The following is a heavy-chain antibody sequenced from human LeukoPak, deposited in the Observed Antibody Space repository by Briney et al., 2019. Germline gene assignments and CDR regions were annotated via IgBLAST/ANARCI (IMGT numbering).Heavy chain of an antibody. Sequence: GGSLRLSCAASGFTFNNAWMSWVRQARGKGLECVSTIYSAGSTYYADSVKGRFTISRDNSKNTLFLQMKGLRAEDTAIYYCARASSDGAFNVWGQGTMVTVSS. J-gene: IGHJ3*01. CDR2: IYSAGST. CDR3: ARASSDGAFNV. CDR1: GFTFNNAW. V-gene: IGHV3-53*01. D-gene: IGHD5-24*01.